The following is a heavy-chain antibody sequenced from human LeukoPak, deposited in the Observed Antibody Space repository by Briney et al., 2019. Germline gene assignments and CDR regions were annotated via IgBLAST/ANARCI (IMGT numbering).Heavy chain of an antibody. CDR2: ISYDGSNK. Sequence: GGSLRLSCAASGFTFSSYAMHWVRQAPGKGLEWVAVISYDGSNKYYADSVKGRFTISRDNSKNTLYLQMNSLRAEDTAVYYCASNTVTKGEGAFDIWGQGTMVTVSS. V-gene: IGHV3-30-3*01. CDR1: GFTFSSYA. CDR3: ASNTVTKGEGAFDI. D-gene: IGHD4-11*01. J-gene: IGHJ3*02.